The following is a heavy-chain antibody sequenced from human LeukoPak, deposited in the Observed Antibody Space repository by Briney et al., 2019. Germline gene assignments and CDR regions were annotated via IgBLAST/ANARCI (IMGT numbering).Heavy chain of an antibody. D-gene: IGHD2-21*02. CDR3: ARTYPDCDY. V-gene: IGHV4-39*01. CDR1: GGSISTANYY. Sequence: SETLSLTCNVSGGSISTANYYWGWIRQPPGKGLEWLGNIHYSGSTYYNPSLQSRVTLSVDTSKNQFSLKLTSVTATDTAVYYCARTYPDCDYWGQGTLVTVSS. J-gene: IGHJ4*02. CDR2: IHYSGST.